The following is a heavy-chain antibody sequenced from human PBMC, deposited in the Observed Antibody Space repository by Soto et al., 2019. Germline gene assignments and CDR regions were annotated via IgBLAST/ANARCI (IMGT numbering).Heavy chain of an antibody. D-gene: IGHD2-2*01. CDR2: ISYDEIDK. Sequence: PGGSLRLSCPDSGFTFTSIAMQWVRPPPGKGLGWVAAISYDEIDKKYASSVKGRMTVSRDNFKNNLSLKMNSLRPEDTAVYYCAKDSGYQLPDNYFYYGLDVWGQGTTVTVSS. CDR1: GFTFTSIA. V-gene: IGHV3-30*18. J-gene: IGHJ6*02. CDR3: AKDSGYQLPDNYFYYGLDV.